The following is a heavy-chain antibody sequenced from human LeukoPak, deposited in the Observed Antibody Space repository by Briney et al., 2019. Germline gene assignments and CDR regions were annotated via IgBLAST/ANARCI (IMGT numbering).Heavy chain of an antibody. CDR2: INPNSGGT. J-gene: IGHJ4*02. CDR1: GYTFTGYY. CDR3: AREMLYCSGGSCYSSDRFDY. V-gene: IGHV1-2*02. Sequence: ASVKVSCKASGYTFTGYYMHWVRQAPGQGLEWMGWINPNSGGTNYAQKFQGRVTMTRDTSISTAYMELSRLRSDDTAVYYCAREMLYCSGGSCYSSDRFDYWGQGTLVTVSS. D-gene: IGHD2-15*01.